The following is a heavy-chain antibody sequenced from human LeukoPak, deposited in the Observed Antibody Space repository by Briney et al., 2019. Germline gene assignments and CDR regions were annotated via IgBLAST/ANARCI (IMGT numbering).Heavy chain of an antibody. D-gene: IGHD3-3*01. CDR1: GYTFTSYG. V-gene: IGHV1-18*01. CDR2: ISAYNGNT. Sequence: GASVKVSCKASGYTFTSYGISWVRQAPGQGLEWMGWISAYNGNTNYAQKLQGRVTMTTDTSTSTAYMELRSLRSDDTAVYYYARFSTYYDIWSGYYYGMDVWGQGTTVTVSS. J-gene: IGHJ6*02. CDR3: ARFSTYYDIWSGYYYGMDV.